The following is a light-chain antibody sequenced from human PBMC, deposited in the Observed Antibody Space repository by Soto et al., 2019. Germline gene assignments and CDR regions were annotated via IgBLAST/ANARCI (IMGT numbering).Light chain of an antibody. CDR2: DAS. Sequence: IQMTQSPSTLSASVGDRVTITCRAGQSISGWLAWYQQKPGKAPKLLIYDASSLESGVPSRFSGSGFGTEFTLTISSLQPDDFATYYCKKYTSYSKYTFGQGNQLAIK. V-gene: IGKV1-5*01. CDR3: KKYTSYSKYT. J-gene: IGKJ2*01. CDR1: QSISGW.